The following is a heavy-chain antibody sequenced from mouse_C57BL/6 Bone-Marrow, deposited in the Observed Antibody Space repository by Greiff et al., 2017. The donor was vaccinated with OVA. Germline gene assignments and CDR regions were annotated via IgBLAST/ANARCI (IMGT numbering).Heavy chain of an antibody. V-gene: IGHV1-64*01. Sequence: VQLQQPGAELVKPGASVKLSCKASGYTFTSYWMHWVKQRPGQGLEWIGMIHPNSGSTNYNEKFKSKATLTVDKSSSTAYMQLSSLTSEDSAVYYCASPSYGSSSDYWGQGTTLTVSS. J-gene: IGHJ2*01. CDR1: GYTFTSYW. D-gene: IGHD1-1*01. CDR3: ASPSYGSSSDY. CDR2: IHPNSGST.